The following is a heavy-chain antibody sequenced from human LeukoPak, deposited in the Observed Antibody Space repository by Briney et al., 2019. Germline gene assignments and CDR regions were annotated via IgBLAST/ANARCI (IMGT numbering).Heavy chain of an antibody. V-gene: IGHV4-59*01. CDR2: IYYSGST. Sequence: SETLSLTCTVSGGSISSYYWIWIRQPPGKGLEWIGYIYYSGSTNYNPSPKSRVTISVDTSKNQFSLNLSSVTTADTAVYYCARGGSESYRNYYYMDVWGKGTTVTVSS. D-gene: IGHD3-10*01. CDR1: GGSISSYY. J-gene: IGHJ6*03. CDR3: ARGGSESYRNYYYMDV.